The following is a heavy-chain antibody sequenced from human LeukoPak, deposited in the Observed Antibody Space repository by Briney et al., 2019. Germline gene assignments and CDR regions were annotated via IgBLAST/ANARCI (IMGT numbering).Heavy chain of an antibody. CDR2: LYNSGTT. CDR3: ARGGISGTSSYDY. V-gene: IGHV4-4*07. Sequence: SETLSLTCTVSGGSISSYFWNWIRQPAGKGLEWIGRLYNSGTTQYNPSLKSRVTVSVDTSMNYFSLKLTSVTAADTAVYYCARGGISGTSSYDYWGQGTLVTVSS. D-gene: IGHD1-7*01. J-gene: IGHJ4*02. CDR1: GGSISSYF.